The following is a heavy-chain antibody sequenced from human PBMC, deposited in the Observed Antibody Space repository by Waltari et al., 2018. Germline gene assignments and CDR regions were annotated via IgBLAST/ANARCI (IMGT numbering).Heavy chain of an antibody. CDR3: ARVRGSYYVGRYFDL. CDR1: GGSFSGYY. CDR2: INHSGST. D-gene: IGHD1-26*01. J-gene: IGHJ2*01. V-gene: IGHV4-34*01. Sequence: QVQLQQWGAGLLKPSETLSLTCAVYGGSFSGYYWGWIRQPPGKGLEWIGEINHSGSTNYNPSLKSRVTISVDTSKNQFSLKLSSVTAADTAVYYCARVRGSYYVGRYFDLWGRGTLVTVSS.